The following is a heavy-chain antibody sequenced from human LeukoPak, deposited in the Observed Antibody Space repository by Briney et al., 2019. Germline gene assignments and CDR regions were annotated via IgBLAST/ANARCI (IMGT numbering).Heavy chain of an antibody. CDR1: TFTFSTSG. J-gene: IGHJ4*02. D-gene: IGHD5-12*01. CDR2: ISGSSNAI. V-gene: IGHV3-48*01. CDR3: ATYSGYDRIFDY. Sequence: PGGSLRLSCVASTFTFSTSGMNWVRQAPGKGLEWVSYISGSSNAINYAGSVKGRFTVSRDNAKNSLYLQMNSLRAEDTAVYYRATYSGYDRIFDYWGQGTLVTVSS.